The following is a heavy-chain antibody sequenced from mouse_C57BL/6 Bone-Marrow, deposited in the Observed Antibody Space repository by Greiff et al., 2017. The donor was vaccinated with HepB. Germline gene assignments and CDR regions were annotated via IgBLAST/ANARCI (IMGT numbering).Heavy chain of an antibody. Sequence: QVQLQQPGAELVKPGASVTLSCKASGYTFTSYWMHWVKQRPGQGLEWIGIIHPNSGSTNYNEKFKSKATLTVDKSSSTAYMQLSSLTSEDSAVDYCARAPLYGGSFYFDYWGQGTTLTVSS. CDR3: ARAPLYGGSFYFDY. J-gene: IGHJ2*01. V-gene: IGHV1-64*01. CDR2: IHPNSGST. D-gene: IGHD1-1*01. CDR1: GYTFTSYW.